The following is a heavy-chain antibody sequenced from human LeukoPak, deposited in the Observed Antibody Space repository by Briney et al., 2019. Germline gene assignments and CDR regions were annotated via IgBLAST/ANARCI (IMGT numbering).Heavy chain of an antibody. CDR3: ARGRFISGWSPLYFDL. CDR2: IKEDGSAR. Sequence: GGSLRLSCAASGFTFSNYWMTWVRQAPGKGPEWVANIKEDGSARYYVDSVKGRFTISRDNAKKSVYLQMNSLRPEDTAVYYCARGRFISGWSPLYFDLRAQGTLVTVSS. CDR1: GFTFSNYW. D-gene: IGHD6-19*01. J-gene: IGHJ4*02. V-gene: IGHV3-7*04.